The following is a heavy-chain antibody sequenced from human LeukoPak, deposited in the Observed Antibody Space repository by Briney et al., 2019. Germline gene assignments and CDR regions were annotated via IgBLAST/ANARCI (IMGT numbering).Heavy chain of an antibody. Sequence: GASVQFSCNASGAIFNSYSVSWVRQAPGQGLEWMGGIIPIFGSTNYAQKFQGRVTITTDQSTRTAYMELNSLSSDDTSVYYCAREAVLPSYYYYGMDVWGQGTTVTVSS. CDR3: AREAVLPSYYYYGMDV. CDR1: GAIFNSYS. CDR2: IIPIFGST. D-gene: IGHD3-10*01. V-gene: IGHV1-69*05. J-gene: IGHJ6*02.